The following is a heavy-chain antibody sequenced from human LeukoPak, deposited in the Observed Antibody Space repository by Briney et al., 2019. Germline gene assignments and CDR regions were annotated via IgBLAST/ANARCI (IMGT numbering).Heavy chain of an antibody. CDR3: ARPVVGATTSWFDP. J-gene: IGHJ5*02. V-gene: IGHV1-69*05. CDR2: IIPIFGTA. Sequence: SVKVSCKASGGTFSSYAISWVRQAPGQGLEWMGGIIPIFGTANYAQKLQGRVTMTTDTSTSTAYMELRSLRSDDTAVYYCARPVVGATTSWFDPWGQGTLVTVPS. CDR1: GGTFSSYA. D-gene: IGHD1-26*01.